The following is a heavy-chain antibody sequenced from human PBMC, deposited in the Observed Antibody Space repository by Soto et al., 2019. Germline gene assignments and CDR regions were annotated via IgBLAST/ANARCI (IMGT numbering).Heavy chain of an antibody. J-gene: IGHJ2*01. Sequence: GGSLRLSCAVSGFTFSDYYMSWIRQAPGKGLEWFSYISSSDTIYYADSVKGRFTISRDNAKNSLYLQMNSLRAEDTAVYYCARDGGIGGWYFDLWGRGTLVTVSS. V-gene: IGHV3-11*01. CDR2: ISSSDTI. D-gene: IGHD6-13*01. CDR1: GFTFSDYY. CDR3: ARDGGIGGWYFDL.